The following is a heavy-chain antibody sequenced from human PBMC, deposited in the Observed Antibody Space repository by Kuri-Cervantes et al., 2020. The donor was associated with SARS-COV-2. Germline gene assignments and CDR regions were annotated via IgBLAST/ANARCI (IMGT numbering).Heavy chain of an antibody. CDR3: ARSDRVRELFSRMRYYYYYFMGV. CDR1: GFMFNDYA. V-gene: IGHV3-23*01. D-gene: IGHD3-10*01. CDR2: ISGDGGST. J-gene: IGHJ6*03. Sequence: GESLKISCRASGFMFNDYAMSWVRQAPGKGLEWVSGISGDGGSTYYADSVKGRFTVSGDNPTKTLYLQMNSLRAEDTAVYYCARSDRVRELFSRMRYYYYYFMGVWGNGTTVTVSS.